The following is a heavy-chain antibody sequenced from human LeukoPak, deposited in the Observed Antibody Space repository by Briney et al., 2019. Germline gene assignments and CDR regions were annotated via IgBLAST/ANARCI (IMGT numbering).Heavy chain of an antibody. CDR2: TYYRSKWYN. Sequence: SQTLSLTCALSGDSVSSNRAAWNWIRQSPSRGLEWLGRTYYRSKWYNDYAVSVKSRITIHPDTSKNQFSLQLNSVTPEDTAVYYCAQDWYYYYGMDVWGQGTTVTASS. CDR1: GDSVSSNRAA. D-gene: IGHD3-9*01. J-gene: IGHJ6*01. CDR3: AQDWYYYYGMDV. V-gene: IGHV6-1*01.